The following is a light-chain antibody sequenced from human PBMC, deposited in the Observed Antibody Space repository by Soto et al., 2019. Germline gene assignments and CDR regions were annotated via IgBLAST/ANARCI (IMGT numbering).Light chain of an antibody. CDR3: FSYAGNSLNYV. CDR2: EAS. J-gene: IGLJ1*01. V-gene: IGLV2-23*01. Sequence: QSALTQPASVSGSPGQSITISCTGPSSDVVSYNLVSWYQQHPGKAPKLMIYEASKRPSGISNLFSGSKSGNAASLTISGLQAEDEADYYCFSYAGNSLNYVFGTGTKVTVL. CDR1: SSDVVSYNL.